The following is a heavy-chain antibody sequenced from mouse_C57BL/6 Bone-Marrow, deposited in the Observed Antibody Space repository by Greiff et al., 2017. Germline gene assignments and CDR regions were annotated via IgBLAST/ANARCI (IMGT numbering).Heavy chain of an antibody. CDR1: GYTFTDYY. CDR3: ARGIIALYFDY. Sequence: VQLQQSGPVLVKPGASVKMSCKASGYTFTDYYMNWVKQSPGTSLEWIGVINPYNGGTSYNQKFKGKATLTVDKSSSTAYMELNSLTSEDSAVYYCARGIIALYFDYWGQGTTLTVSS. J-gene: IGHJ2*01. D-gene: IGHD1-3*01. CDR2: INPYNGGT. V-gene: IGHV1-19*01.